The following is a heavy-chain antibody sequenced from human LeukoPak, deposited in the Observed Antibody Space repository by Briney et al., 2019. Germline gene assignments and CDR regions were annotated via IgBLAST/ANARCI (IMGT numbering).Heavy chain of an antibody. D-gene: IGHD2-21*02. V-gene: IGHV4-31*03. Sequence: SETLSLTCTVSGGSISSGGYYWSWIRQHPGKGLESIVYIYYSGSTYYNPSLKSRVTISVDTSKNQFSLKLSSVTAADTAVYYCAREVVVVTSPMSTNWYFDLWGRGTLVTVSS. CDR2: IYYSGST. J-gene: IGHJ2*01. CDR1: GGSISSGGYY. CDR3: AREVVVVTSPMSTNWYFDL.